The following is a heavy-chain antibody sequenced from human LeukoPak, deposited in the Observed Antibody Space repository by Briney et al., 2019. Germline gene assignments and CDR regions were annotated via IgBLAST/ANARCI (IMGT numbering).Heavy chain of an antibody. D-gene: IGHD6-19*01. CDR2: INHSGST. CDR3: ARLDVAVTGTFAFDL. J-gene: IGHJ3*01. Sequence: PSETLSLTCAVYGGSFTGYFWSWIRQAPGRGLEWIGDINHSGSTHYNPSLKSRLTMSVDTSKNQFYLKLNSLTAADTAVYYCARLDVAVTGTFAFDLWGQGTMVTVSS. V-gene: IGHV4-34*01. CDR1: GGSFTGYF.